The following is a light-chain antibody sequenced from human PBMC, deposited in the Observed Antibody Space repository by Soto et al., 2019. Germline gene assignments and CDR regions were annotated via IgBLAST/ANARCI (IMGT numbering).Light chain of an antibody. J-gene: IGKJ1*01. CDR3: QQSYSTPWT. CDR1: QSISSY. CDR2: AAS. Sequence: DIQMTQSPSSLSASVGDRVTITCRASQSISSYLNWYQQKPGKAPKLLIYAASSLQTGVPSRFSGSGSGTDFTLTITSLQPEDFATYYCQQSYSTPWTSGQGT. V-gene: IGKV1-39*01.